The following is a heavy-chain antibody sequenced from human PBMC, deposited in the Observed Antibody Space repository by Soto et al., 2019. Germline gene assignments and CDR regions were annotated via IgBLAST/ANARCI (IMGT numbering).Heavy chain of an antibody. CDR1: GGSIRSGGYY. Sequence: QGQLQESGPGLVKPSQTLSPTCTVPGGSIRSGGYYWSWIRQHPGKGLEWIGYIYYSGRTYYNPSLKSRVTISVDTSKNQFSLKLSSVTAADTSVYYCARWFGDYWGQGTLVTVSS. V-gene: IGHV4-31*03. CDR2: IYYSGRT. D-gene: IGHD3-16*01. CDR3: ARWFGDY. J-gene: IGHJ4*02.